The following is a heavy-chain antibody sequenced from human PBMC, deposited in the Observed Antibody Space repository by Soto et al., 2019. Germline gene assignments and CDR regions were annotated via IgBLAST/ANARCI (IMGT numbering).Heavy chain of an antibody. Sequence: WASVKVSCKASGGTFSSYAISWVRQAPGQGLEWMGGIIPIFGTANYAQKVQGRVTMTTDTSTSTAYMELRNLRSDDTAIYYCARDRSHYDSKDYWGQGTPVTVSS. CDR3: ARDRSHYDSKDY. D-gene: IGHD3-22*01. CDR2: IIPIFGTA. V-gene: IGHV1-69*05. J-gene: IGHJ4*02. CDR1: GGTFSSYA.